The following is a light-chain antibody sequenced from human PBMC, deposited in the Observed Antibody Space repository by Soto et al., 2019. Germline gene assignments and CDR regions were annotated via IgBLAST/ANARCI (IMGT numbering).Light chain of an antibody. V-gene: IGKV1-5*03. Sequence: DIQMTQSPSTLSASVGDRVTITCRASQSISSWLAWYQQKPGKAPKLLIYKTSSLESGVPSRFSGSGSGTEFTLTISSLQPDDFASYYCQQYNSYPYTFGQGTKLEIK. CDR3: QQYNSYPYT. CDR1: QSISSW. J-gene: IGKJ2*01. CDR2: KTS.